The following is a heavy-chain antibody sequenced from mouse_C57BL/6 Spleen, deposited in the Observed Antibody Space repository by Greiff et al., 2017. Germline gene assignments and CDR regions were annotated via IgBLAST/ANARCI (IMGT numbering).Heavy chain of an antibody. Sequence: VQLQQPGAELVKPGASVKLSCKASGYTFTSYWMQWVKQRPGQGLEWIGEIDPSDSYNNYNQKFKGKATLTVDTSSSTAYMQLSSLTSEDSAVYYCARGRLRYAMDYWGQGTSVTVSS. D-gene: IGHD2-2*01. J-gene: IGHJ4*01. CDR1: GYTFTSYW. V-gene: IGHV1-50*01. CDR2: IDPSDSYN. CDR3: ARGRLRYAMDY.